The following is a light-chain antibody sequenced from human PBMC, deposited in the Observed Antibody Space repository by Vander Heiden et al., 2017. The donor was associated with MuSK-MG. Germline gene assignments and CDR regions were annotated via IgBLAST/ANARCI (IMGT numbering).Light chain of an antibody. J-gene: IGKJ1*01. CDR1: QSVSSN. CDR2: GAS. Sequence: EVVMRQCAATVSVGRGERATLSCRASQSVSSNLAWYQQKPGQAPRLLIYGASTRATGIPARFSGSGSGTEFTLTISSLQSEDFALYHCQQENNCPWTFGRGTKVEIK. CDR3: QQENNCPWT. V-gene: IGKV3-15*01.